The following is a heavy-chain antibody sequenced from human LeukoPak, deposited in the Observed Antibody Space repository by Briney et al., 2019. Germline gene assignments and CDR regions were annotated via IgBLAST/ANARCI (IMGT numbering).Heavy chain of an antibody. CDR2: INPNSGGT. CDR1: GYTFTDYY. D-gene: IGHD4-11*01. CDR3: ARESDSSLTFIDY. J-gene: IGHJ4*02. V-gene: IGHV1-2*02. Sequence: GASVKVSCKASGYTFTDYYMHWVRQAPGQGLEWMGWINPNSGGTNYAQKFQGRVTMTRDTSISTAYMELSRLRSDDTAVYYCARESDSSLTFIDYWGQGTLVTVSS.